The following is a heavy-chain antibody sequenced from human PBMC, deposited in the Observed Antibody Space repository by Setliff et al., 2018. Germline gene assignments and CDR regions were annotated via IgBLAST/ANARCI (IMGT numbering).Heavy chain of an antibody. CDR2: INGVNGNT. Sequence: ASVKVSCKASGYTFTAYDIHWMRQAPGQSLEWMGWINGVNGNTKYSQNFQGRVTFTSDTSANTAFMELSSLRSEDSSMYYCARGQTVGPNSGKDYWGQGTLVTVSS. V-gene: IGHV1-3*01. J-gene: IGHJ4*02. CDR1: GYTFTAYD. D-gene: IGHD1-26*01. CDR3: ARGQTVGPNSGKDY.